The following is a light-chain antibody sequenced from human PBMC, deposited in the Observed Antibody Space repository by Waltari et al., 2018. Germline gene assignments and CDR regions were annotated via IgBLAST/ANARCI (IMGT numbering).Light chain of an antibody. Sequence: QSALTQPASVSGSPGQSITISCTGTSSDIGGYNYVSWYQQHPGKAPKLMIYDVSKRPSGVSNRFSGSKSGNTASLTISGLQAEDEADYHCSSYTSSSTGVFGAGTKLTVL. CDR2: DVS. CDR3: SSYTSSSTGV. V-gene: IGLV2-14*01. J-gene: IGLJ2*01. CDR1: SSDIGGYNY.